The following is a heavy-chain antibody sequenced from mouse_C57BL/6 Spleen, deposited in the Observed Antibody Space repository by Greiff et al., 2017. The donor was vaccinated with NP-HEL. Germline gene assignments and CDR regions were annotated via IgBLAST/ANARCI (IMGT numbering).Heavy chain of an antibody. CDR1: GYTFTSYW. V-gene: IGHV1-69*01. CDR2: IDPSDSYT. Sequence: QVQLRQPGAELVMPGASVTLSCKASGYTFTSYWMHWVKQRPGQGLEWIGEIDPSDSYTNYNEKFKGKSTLTVDKSSSTAYMQLSSLTSEDSAVYYCASSSGKGDFDYWGQGTTLTVSS. CDR3: ASSSGKGDFDY. J-gene: IGHJ2*01. D-gene: IGHD4-1*01.